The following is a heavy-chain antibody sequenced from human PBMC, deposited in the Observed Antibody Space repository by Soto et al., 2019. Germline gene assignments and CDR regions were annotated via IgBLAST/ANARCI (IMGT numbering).Heavy chain of an antibody. V-gene: IGHV4-38-2*01. D-gene: IGHD4-17*01. CDR1: GYSISSGYY. CDR2: VYYSGTT. J-gene: IGHJ4*02. CDR3: ARTTAVPNTLRSRYFFDY. Sequence: SETLSLTCAVSGYSISSGYYWGWIRQPPGKGLEWIGYVYYSGTTNYNPSLKSRVTISVDLSKNQFSLRLSSVTTADTALYYCARTTAVPNTLRSRYFFDYWGQGTLVTVSS.